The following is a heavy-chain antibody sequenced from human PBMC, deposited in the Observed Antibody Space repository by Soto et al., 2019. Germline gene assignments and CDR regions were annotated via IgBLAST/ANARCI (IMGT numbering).Heavy chain of an antibody. V-gene: IGHV1-69*06. J-gene: IGHJ4*02. CDR3: ARDKEMATITEFVE. CDR2: SIPMFNTT. CDR1: GGTFSSYA. D-gene: IGHD5-12*01. Sequence: QVQLVQSGTEVKKPGSAVTVSCKASGGTFSSYAISRVRQAPGQGPEWMGGSIPMFNTTNYAQRFQGRVTITADKSTSTAYMELNSLRSEDTAVYYCARDKEMATITEFVEWGQGTLVTVSS.